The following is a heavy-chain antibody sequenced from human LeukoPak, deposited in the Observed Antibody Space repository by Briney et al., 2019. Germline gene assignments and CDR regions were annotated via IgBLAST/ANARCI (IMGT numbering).Heavy chain of an antibody. D-gene: IGHD2-15*01. J-gene: IGHJ4*01. V-gene: IGHV3-7*01. CDR1: GFTFGCYA. Sequence: GSLILSCAASGFTFGCYAMRLVRQAPGKGLEWVSNIKHDGSETWYVDSVEGRFTVSKDNAENSMYLQMNSLRAEDTAVYYCGRVISGAIDYWGQGTLVTVSS. CDR2: IKHDGSET. CDR3: GRVISGAIDY.